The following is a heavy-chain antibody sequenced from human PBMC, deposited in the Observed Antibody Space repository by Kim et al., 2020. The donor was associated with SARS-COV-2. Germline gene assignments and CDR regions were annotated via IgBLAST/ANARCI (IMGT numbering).Heavy chain of an antibody. D-gene: IGHD6-13*01. CDR2: ISYDGSNK. V-gene: IGHV3-30*18. CDR3: AKLVDSSSWDY. CDR1: GFTFSSYG. J-gene: IGHJ4*02. Sequence: GGSLRLSCAASGFTFSSYGMHWVRQAPGKGLEWVAVISYDGSNKYYADSVKGRFTISRDNSKNTLYLQMNSLRAEDTAVYYCAKLVDSSSWDYWGQGTLVTVSS.